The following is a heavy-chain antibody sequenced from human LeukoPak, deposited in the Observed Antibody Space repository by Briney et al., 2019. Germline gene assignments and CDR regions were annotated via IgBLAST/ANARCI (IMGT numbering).Heavy chain of an antibody. CDR1: GHTFSDYW. Sequence: GGSLRLSCEASGHTFSDYWLYWVRQAPGKGLEWVANIKHDGSEKYYVDSVKGRFTISRDNAKNSLYLQMNSLRVEDTAVYYCATDRGLRWGKGTTVTVSS. CDR2: IKHDGSEK. J-gene: IGHJ6*04. V-gene: IGHV3-7*03. CDR3: ATDRGLR.